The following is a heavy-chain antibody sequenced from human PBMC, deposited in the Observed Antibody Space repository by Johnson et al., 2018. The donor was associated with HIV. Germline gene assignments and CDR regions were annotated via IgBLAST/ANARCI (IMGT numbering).Heavy chain of an antibody. V-gene: IGHV3-20*04. CDR3: ARVTRQGVAFDI. J-gene: IGHJ3*02. CDR1: GFTVSSNY. D-gene: IGHD3-16*01. Sequence: EVQLVESGGGLIHPGGSLRLSCVASGFTVSSNYMSWVRQAPGKGLEWVSGINWNGGSTGYADSVKGRFTISRDNAKNSLYLQMNSLRAEDTALYYCARVTRQGVAFDIWGQGTMVTVSS. CDR2: INWNGGST.